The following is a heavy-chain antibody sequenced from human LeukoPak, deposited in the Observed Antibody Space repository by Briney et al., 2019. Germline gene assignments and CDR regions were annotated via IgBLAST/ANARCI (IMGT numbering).Heavy chain of an antibody. CDR1: GFTFSSSA. D-gene: IGHD4-17*01. CDR2: IIGSGTIT. V-gene: IGHV3-23*01. CDR3: AKDLTTDYYFDY. Sequence: PGGSLRLSCAASGFTFSSSAMTRVRQAPGKGLEWVSTIIGSGTITYYADSVKGRFTISRDNSKNTLYLQMNNLRAEDTAVYYCAKDLTTDYYFDYWSQGALVTVSS. J-gene: IGHJ4*02.